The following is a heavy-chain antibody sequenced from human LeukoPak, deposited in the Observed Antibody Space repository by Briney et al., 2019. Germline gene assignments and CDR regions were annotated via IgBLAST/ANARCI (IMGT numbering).Heavy chain of an antibody. D-gene: IGHD3-16*02. CDR3: ARQAIMITCGGVIVERGMDV. V-gene: IGHV5-51*01. Sequence: GESLKISCKGSGYSFTSYWIGWVRQMPGKGLEWMGIIYPGDSDTRYSPSFQGQVTISADKSISTAYLQWSSLKASDTAMYYCARQAIMITCGGVIVERGMDVWGQGTTVTVSS. CDR1: GYSFTSYW. J-gene: IGHJ6*02. CDR2: IYPGDSDT.